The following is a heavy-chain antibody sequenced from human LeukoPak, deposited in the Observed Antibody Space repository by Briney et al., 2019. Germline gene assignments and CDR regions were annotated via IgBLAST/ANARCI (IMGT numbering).Heavy chain of an antibody. CDR3: AKALLVVSGTLYFDY. D-gene: IGHD2-2*01. CDR2: ISGSGGST. V-gene: IGHV3-23*01. CDR1: GFTFSSYG. J-gene: IGHJ4*02. Sequence: PGGSLRLSCAASGFTFSSYGMSWVRQAPGKGLEWVSGISGSGGSTFYADSVKGRFTISRDNSNNTLYLQINSLRAEDTAVYYCAKALLVVSGTLYFDYWGQGTLVTVSS.